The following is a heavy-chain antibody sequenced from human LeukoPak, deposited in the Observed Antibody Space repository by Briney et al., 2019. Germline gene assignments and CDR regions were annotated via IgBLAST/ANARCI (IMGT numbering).Heavy chain of an antibody. CDR1: GYTFTSYG. CDR2: ISAYNGNT. V-gene: IGHV1-18*01. D-gene: IGHD6-13*01. CDR3: ARAHRGGSSSWVEYYYYYYGMDV. J-gene: IGHJ6*02. Sequence: GASVKVSCKASGYTFTSYGISWVRQAPGQGLEWMGWISAYNGNTNYAQKLQGRVTMTTDTSTSTAYMELRSLRSDDTAVYYCARAHRGGSSSWVEYYYYYYGMDVWGQGTTVTVSS.